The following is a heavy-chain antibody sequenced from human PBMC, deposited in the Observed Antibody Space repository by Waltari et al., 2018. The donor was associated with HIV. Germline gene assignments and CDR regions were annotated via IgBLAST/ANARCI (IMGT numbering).Heavy chain of an antibody. CDR2: LYYSGST. D-gene: IGHD3-10*01. V-gene: IGHV4-39*01. Sequence: QLQLQESGPGLVKPSETLSLTCTVSGGSISSSSYYWGWIRQPPGKGLEWIGSLYYSGSTYYNPSLKSRVTISVDTSKNQFSLKLSSVTAADTAVYYCARQGGAPMVRGVIFFRWFDPWGQGTLVTVSS. CDR1: GGSISSSSYY. J-gene: IGHJ5*02. CDR3: ARQGGAPMVRGVIFFRWFDP.